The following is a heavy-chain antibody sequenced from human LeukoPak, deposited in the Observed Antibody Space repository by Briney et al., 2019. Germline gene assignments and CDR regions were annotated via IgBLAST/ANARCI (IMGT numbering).Heavy chain of an antibody. CDR3: ARVRRSSSWSGWFDP. D-gene: IGHD6-13*01. CDR1: GGSINSGSYY. Sequence: TSQTLSLTCTVSGGSINSGSYYWSWIRQPAGKGLEWIGRIYTSGSTNYNPSLKSRVAISVDTSKNQFSLKLSSVTAADTAVYYCARVRRSSSWSGWFDPWGQGTLVTVSS. CDR2: IYTSGST. V-gene: IGHV4-61*02. J-gene: IGHJ5*02.